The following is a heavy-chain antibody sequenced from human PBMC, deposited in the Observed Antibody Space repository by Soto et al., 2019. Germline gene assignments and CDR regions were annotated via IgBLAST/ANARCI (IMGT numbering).Heavy chain of an antibody. D-gene: IGHD6-13*01. CDR2: IYYSGSA. CDR3: ARGYSSSWYLYFDP. CDR1: GGSISSYY. Sequence: SETLSLTCAVSGGSISSYYWSWIRQTPGKGLQYIGYIYYSGSANYNPSLKSRVTISDDTSKNQFSLNLRSVTAADTAVYYCARGYSSSWYLYFDPWGQGTLVTVSS. J-gene: IGHJ5*02. V-gene: IGHV4-59*08.